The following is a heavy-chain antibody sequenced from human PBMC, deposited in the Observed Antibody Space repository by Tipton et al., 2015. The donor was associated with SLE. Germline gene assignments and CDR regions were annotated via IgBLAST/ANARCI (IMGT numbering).Heavy chain of an antibody. Sequence: RSLRLSCAASGFTFSNFAIHWVRQAPGKGLDWVAVISYDGTDKYYADFAKGRFIIYRDNSEKTLYLQMNSLRVEDTAVYYCARGGRTHRGYFELWGRGTLVTVSS. V-gene: IGHV3-30*04. J-gene: IGHJ2*01. CDR2: ISYDGTDK. CDR1: GFTFSNFA. D-gene: IGHD3-10*01. CDR3: ARGGRTHRGYFEL.